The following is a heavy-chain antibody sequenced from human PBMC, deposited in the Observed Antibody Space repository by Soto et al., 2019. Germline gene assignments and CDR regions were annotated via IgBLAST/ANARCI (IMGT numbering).Heavy chain of an antibody. D-gene: IGHD3-22*01. J-gene: IGHJ3*02. Sequence: SVKHSCKKSGGTISRYAFDWLRPHTRQGLEWMGGIIPIFATASNAQKFQGSVTIIADESTSTAYMELSRLRSADTAVYYCAIGTYSYDSIGYGGTFEIWGQGTRVTVSS. CDR2: IIPIFATA. CDR1: GGTISRYA. V-gene: IGHV1-69*13. CDR3: AIGTYSYDSIGYGGTFEI.